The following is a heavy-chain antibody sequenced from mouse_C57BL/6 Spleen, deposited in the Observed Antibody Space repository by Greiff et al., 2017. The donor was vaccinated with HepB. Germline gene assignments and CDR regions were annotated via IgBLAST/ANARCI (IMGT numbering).Heavy chain of an antibody. J-gene: IGHJ4*01. CDR2: ISYDGSN. Sequence: EVKLMESGPGLVKPSQSLSLTCSVTGYSITSGYYWNWIRQFPGNKLEWMGYISYDGSNNYNPSLKNRISITRDTSKNQFFLKLNSVTTEDTATYYCARERVEYYAMDYWGQGTSVTVSS. CDR3: ARERVEYYAMDY. V-gene: IGHV3-6*01. CDR1: GYSITSGYY.